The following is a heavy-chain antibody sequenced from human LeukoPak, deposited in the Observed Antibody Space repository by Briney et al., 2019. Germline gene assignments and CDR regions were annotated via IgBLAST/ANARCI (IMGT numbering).Heavy chain of an antibody. Sequence: GGSLRLSCATSGFTFSSYAMSWVRQAPGKGLEWVSSISGSGGNTYYADSVKGRFTISRDYSKNTLYLQMNSLRTEETAVYYCAKGPAMVRGTFDPWGQGTLVTVSS. CDR1: GFTFSSYA. CDR2: ISGSGGNT. CDR3: AKGPAMVRGTFDP. V-gene: IGHV3-23*01. D-gene: IGHD3-10*01. J-gene: IGHJ5*02.